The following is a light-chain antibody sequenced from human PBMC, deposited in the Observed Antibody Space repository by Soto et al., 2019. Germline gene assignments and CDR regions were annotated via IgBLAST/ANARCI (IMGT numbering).Light chain of an antibody. V-gene: IGKV1-39*01. CDR3: QQSYSTPFT. CDR1: QIISNY. CDR2: ATS. J-gene: IGKJ2*01. Sequence: DIQMTQSPSSLSASVGDRVTITCRASQIISNYLNWYQQKPGKAPKLLIYATSNLLSGVPSRFSGSGSGTDYTLTISNLQPEDLATFYCQQSYSTPFTFGQGSMLEIK.